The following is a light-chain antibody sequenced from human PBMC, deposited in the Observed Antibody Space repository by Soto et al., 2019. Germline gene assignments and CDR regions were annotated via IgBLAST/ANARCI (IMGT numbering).Light chain of an antibody. J-gene: IGKJ1*01. CDR2: HAS. CDR1: QDISNS. CDR3: QQYNSYRT. Sequence: DIQLTQSPASLSASVGDRVTISCQASQDISNSINWFQHRPGKAPRLLIFHASTLDTGVPSRFSGSGSGTDFTLTIFSLQPDDFATYYCQQYNSYRTFGQGTKVDIK. V-gene: IGKV1-33*01.